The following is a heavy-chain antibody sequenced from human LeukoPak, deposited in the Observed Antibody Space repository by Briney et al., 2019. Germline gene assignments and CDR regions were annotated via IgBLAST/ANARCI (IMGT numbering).Heavy chain of an antibody. CDR3: ARFLDYDFWSGYLD. CDR1: GGSISSYY. J-gene: IGHJ4*02. V-gene: IGHV4-59*01. CDR2: IYYSGST. D-gene: IGHD3-3*01. Sequence: SETLSLTCTVSGGSISSYYWSWIRQPPGQGLEWIGYIYYSGSTNYNPSLKSRVTISVDTSKNQFSLKLSSVTAADTAVYYCARFLDYDFWSGYLDWGQGTLVTVSS.